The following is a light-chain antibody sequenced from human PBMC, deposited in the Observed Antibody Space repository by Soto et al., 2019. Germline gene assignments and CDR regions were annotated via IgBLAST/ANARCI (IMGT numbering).Light chain of an antibody. CDR2: DVS. J-gene: IGLJ1*01. Sequence: QSVLTHPASVSGSPGQSITISCTGTRSDVGGYNYVSWYQQHPGKAPKLMIYDVSNRPSGVSNRFSGSKSGNTASLTISGLQAEDEADYYCSSYTSSSTQVFGTGTKVTVL. CDR1: RSDVGGYNY. CDR3: SSYTSSSTQV. V-gene: IGLV2-14*01.